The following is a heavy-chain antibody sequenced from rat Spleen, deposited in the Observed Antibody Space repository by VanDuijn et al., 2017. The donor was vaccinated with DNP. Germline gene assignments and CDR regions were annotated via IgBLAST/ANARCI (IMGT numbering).Heavy chain of an antibody. Sequence: EVQLQESGPGLVKPSQSLSLTCSVTGYSITSNYWGWIRKFPGNKMEWIGHISYSGSTSYNPSLKSRISITRDTSKNQFFLQLNSVTTEDTATYYCARYYGYNSYWYFDFWGPGTMVTVSS. J-gene: IGHJ1*01. D-gene: IGHD1-9*01. CDR3: ARYYGYNSYWYFDF. CDR1: GYSITSNY. CDR2: ISYSGST. V-gene: IGHV3-1*01.